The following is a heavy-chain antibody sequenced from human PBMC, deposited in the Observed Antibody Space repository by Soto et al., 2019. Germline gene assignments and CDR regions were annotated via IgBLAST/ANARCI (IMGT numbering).Heavy chain of an antibody. CDR1: GYTFTSYA. CDR3: ARDTLRVLGNNLDY. D-gene: IGHD1-1*01. V-gene: IGHV1-3*01. J-gene: IGHJ4*02. CDR2: INAGNGNT. Sequence: GASVKVSCKASGYTFTSYAMHWVRQAPGQRLEWMGWINAGNGNTKYSQKFLGRVTITRDTSASTAYMELSSLRSEDTAVYYCARDTLRVLGNNLDYWGQGTLVTVSS.